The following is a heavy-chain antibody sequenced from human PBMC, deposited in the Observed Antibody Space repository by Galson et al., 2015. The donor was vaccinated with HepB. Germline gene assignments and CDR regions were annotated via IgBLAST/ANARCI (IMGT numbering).Heavy chain of an antibody. Sequence: SETLSLTCAVYGGSFSGYYWTWIRQPPGKGLEWIGDITRSGNINCTPSLKSRVTISLDTSKTQFSLKLRSVTAADTGVYYCARADRGVIIVHHYYYMDVWGKGTTVTVAS. J-gene: IGHJ6*03. CDR3: ARADRGVIIVHHYYYMDV. CDR2: ITRSGNI. V-gene: IGHV4-34*01. CDR1: GGSFSGYY. D-gene: IGHD3-10*01.